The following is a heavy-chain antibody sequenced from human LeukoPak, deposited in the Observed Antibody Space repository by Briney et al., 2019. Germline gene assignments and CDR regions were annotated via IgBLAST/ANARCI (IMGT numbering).Heavy chain of an antibody. CDR3: ATHDEGIFET. D-gene: IGHD1-1*01. CDR1: GGSVWSSRHY. Sequence: PSETLSLTCTVSGGSVWSSRHYWGWIRQSPGKGLEWIGSVYYVGNAYYRPSLLSRATISIDTSKTHIYLRLTSVTATDTGIYYCATHDEGIFETWGQGALVTVSP. CDR2: VYYVGNA. J-gene: IGHJ5*02. V-gene: IGHV4-39*02.